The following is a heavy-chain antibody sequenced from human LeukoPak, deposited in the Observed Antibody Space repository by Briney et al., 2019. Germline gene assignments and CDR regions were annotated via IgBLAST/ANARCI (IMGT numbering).Heavy chain of an antibody. CDR2: IKGDGSST. V-gene: IGHV3-74*01. CDR1: GFTFTTYW. J-gene: IGHJ4*02. Sequence: GGSLRLSCAASGFTFTTYWMHWVRQVPGKGLWVARIKGDGSSTRHADSMKGRFTISRDNAKNTLYLQMNSLREDDSAVYYCVREGLECSGSSCQRAAFDYWGQGTLVTVSS. D-gene: IGHD2-2*01. CDR3: VREGLECSGSSCQRAAFDY.